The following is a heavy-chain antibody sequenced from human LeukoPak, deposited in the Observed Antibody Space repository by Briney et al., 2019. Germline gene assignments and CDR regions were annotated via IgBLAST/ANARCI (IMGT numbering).Heavy chain of an antibody. V-gene: IGHV3-53*01. J-gene: IGHJ3*02. CDR1: GFTVSSNY. Sequence: GGSLRLSCAASGFTVSSNYMSWVRQAPGKGLEWVSVIYSGGSTYYADSVKGRFTISRDNAKNSLYLQMNRLRAEDTAVYYCAREITIFGVVSEDAFDIWGQGTMVTVSS. D-gene: IGHD3-3*01. CDR3: AREITIFGVVSEDAFDI. CDR2: IYSGGST.